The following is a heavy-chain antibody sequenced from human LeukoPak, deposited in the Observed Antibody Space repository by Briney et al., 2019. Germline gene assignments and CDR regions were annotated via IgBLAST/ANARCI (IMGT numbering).Heavy chain of an antibody. CDR2: ISAYNGNT. Sequence: AASVKVSCKASGYTFTSYGIRWVRQAPGQGLEWMGWISAYNGNTNYAQKLQGRVTMTTDTSTSTAYMELRSLRSDDTAVYYCARASRGFLVGKGFDPWGQGTLVTVSS. V-gene: IGHV1-18*01. CDR1: GYTFTSYG. D-gene: IGHD3-3*01. CDR3: ARASRGFLVGKGFDP. J-gene: IGHJ5*02.